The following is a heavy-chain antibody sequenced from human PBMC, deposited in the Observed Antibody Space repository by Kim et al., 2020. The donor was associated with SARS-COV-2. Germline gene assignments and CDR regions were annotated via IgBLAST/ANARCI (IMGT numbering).Heavy chain of an antibody. Sequence: ASVKVSCKASGYTFTSYAMNWVRQAPGQGLEWMGWINTNTGNPTYAQGFTGRFVFSLDTSVSTAYLQISSLKAEDTAVYYCAREEYSSSWFPSWGFAFDIWGQGTMVTVSS. CDR3: AREEYSSSWFPSWGFAFDI. CDR2: INTNTGNP. J-gene: IGHJ3*02. D-gene: IGHD6-13*01. CDR1: GYTFTSYA. V-gene: IGHV7-4-1*02.